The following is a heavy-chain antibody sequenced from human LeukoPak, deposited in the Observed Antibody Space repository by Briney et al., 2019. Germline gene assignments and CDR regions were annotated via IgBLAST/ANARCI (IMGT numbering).Heavy chain of an antibody. CDR3: ARGKGYSYGYRGYFDY. CDR1: GGSFSGYY. V-gene: IGHV4-34*01. J-gene: IGHJ4*02. D-gene: IGHD5-18*01. Sequence: SETLSLTCAVYGGSFSGYYWSWIRQPPAKGLEWIGEINNSGSTNYNPSLKSRVTISVDTSKNQFSLKLSSVTAEDTAVYYCARGKGYSYGYRGYFDYWGQGTLVTVSS. CDR2: INNSGST.